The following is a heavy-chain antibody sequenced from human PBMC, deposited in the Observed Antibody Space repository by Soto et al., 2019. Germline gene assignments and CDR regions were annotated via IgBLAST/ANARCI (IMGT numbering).Heavy chain of an antibody. CDR1: GFTFSTYA. J-gene: IGHJ4*02. Sequence: QVQLVESGGGVVQPGRSLRLSCAASGFTFSTYAMHWVRQAPGKGLEWVAVISYDGSNKYYADSVKGRFIISRDNSKSTYLQMNSLRAEDTAVYYCARDKSPYSSGWHNRHFDYWGQGTLVTVSS. V-gene: IGHV3-30-3*01. CDR3: ARDKSPYSSGWHNRHFDY. CDR2: ISYDGSNK. D-gene: IGHD6-19*01.